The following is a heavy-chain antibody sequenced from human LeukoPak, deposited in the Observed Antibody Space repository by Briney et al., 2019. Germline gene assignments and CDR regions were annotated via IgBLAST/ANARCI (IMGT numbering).Heavy chain of an antibody. CDR3: ARGSSSSPWYYYYYMDV. CDR1: GYTFTSYD. V-gene: IGHV1-8*03. CDR2: MNPSSGNT. J-gene: IGHJ6*03. Sequence: ASVKVSCKASGYTFTSYDINWVRQATGQGLEWMGWMNPSSGNTGYAQKFQGRVTITRNTSISTAYMELSSLRSEDTAVYYCARGSSSSPWYYYYYMDVWGKGTTVTVSS. D-gene: IGHD6-6*01.